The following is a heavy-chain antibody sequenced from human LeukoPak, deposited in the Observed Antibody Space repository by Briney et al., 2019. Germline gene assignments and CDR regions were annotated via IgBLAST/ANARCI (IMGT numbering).Heavy chain of an antibody. D-gene: IGHD3-10*01. CDR3: ARAGWFGEFDGMDV. J-gene: IGHJ6*02. Sequence: GGSLRLSCAASGLTFSSYWMHWVRQAPGKGLVWVSRINSDGSSTSYADSVKGRFTISRDNAKNTLYLQMNSLRAEDTAVYYCARAGWFGEFDGMDVWGQGTTVTVSS. CDR1: GLTFSSYW. CDR2: INSDGSST. V-gene: IGHV3-74*01.